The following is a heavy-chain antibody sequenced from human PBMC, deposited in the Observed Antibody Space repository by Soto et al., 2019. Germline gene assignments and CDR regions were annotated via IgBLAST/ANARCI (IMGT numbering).Heavy chain of an antibody. CDR2: ISYDGSNK. CDR3: AKDGISYYEN. V-gene: IGHV3-30*18. CDR1: GFTFSSYG. J-gene: IGHJ4*02. D-gene: IGHD1-26*01. Sequence: GGSLRLSCAASGFTFSSYGMHWVRQAPGKGLEWVAVISYDGSNKYYADSVKGRFTISRDNSKSTLYLQMNSLRAEDTAVYYCAKDGISYYENWGQGTLVTVSS.